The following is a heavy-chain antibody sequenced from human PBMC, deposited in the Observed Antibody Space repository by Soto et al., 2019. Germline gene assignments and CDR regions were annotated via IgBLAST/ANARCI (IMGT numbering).Heavy chain of an antibody. D-gene: IGHD3-10*01. J-gene: IGHJ5*02. CDR2: ISSSSSTI. CDR1: GFTFSSYS. Sequence: GVLRLSCAASGFTFSSYSMNWVRQAPGKGLEWVSYISSSSSTIYYADSVKGRFTISRDNAKNSLYLQMNSLRAEDTAVYYCARVGALLWFGELLQALNWFDPWGQGTLVTVSS. V-gene: IGHV3-48*01. CDR3: ARVGALLWFGELLQALNWFDP.